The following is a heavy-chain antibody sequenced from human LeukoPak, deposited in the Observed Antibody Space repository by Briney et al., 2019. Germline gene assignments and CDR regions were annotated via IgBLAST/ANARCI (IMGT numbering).Heavy chain of an antibody. CDR2: ISYDGSNK. D-gene: IGHD3-10*01. J-gene: IGHJ4*02. Sequence: HPGGSLRLSCAASGFTFSSYAMHWVRQAPGKGLEWVAVISYDGSNKYYADSVKGRFTISRDNSKNTLYLQMNSLRAEDTAVYYCARDETMDMFDYGGQGPLVTVSS. CDR3: ARDETMDMFDY. V-gene: IGHV3-30-3*01. CDR1: GFTFSSYA.